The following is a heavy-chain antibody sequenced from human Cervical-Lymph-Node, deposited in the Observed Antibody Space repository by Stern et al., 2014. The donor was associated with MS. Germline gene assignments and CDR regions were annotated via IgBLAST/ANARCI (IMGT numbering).Heavy chain of an antibody. CDR3: ARLYYGGNSGDWFDP. CDR2: ISAYNGNT. J-gene: IGHJ5*02. V-gene: IGHV1-18*01. CDR1: GYTFTSYG. D-gene: IGHD4-23*01. Sequence: QVQLVQSGAEVKKPGASVKVSCKASGYTFTSYGISWVRQAPGQGLERMGWISAYNGNTNYAQKLQGRVTMTTDTSTSTAYMELRSLRSDDTAVYYCARLYYGGNSGDWFDPWGQGTLVTVSS.